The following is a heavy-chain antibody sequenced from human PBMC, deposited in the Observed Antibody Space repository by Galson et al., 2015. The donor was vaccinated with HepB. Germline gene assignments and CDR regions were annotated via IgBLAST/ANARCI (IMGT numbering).Heavy chain of an antibody. V-gene: IGHV3-7*03. J-gene: IGHJ5*02. D-gene: IGHD6-19*01. CDR2: IKQDGSEK. CDR1: GFTFSSYA. CDR3: ARDKGSGWYRHWGWFDP. Sequence: SLRLSCAASGFTFSSYAMHWVRQAPGKGLEWVANIKQDGSEKYYVDSVKGRFTISRDNAKNSLYLQMNSLRAEDTAVYYCARDKGSGWYRHWGWFDPWGQGTLVTVSS.